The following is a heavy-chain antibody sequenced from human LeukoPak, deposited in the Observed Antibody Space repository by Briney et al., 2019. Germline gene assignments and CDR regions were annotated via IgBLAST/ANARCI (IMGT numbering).Heavy chain of an antibody. CDR1: GGSITSHH. CDR2: IYYSGTT. J-gene: IGHJ4*02. Sequence: SETLSLTCTVSGGSITSHHWNWIRQTPGKGLEWIGYIYYSGTTNYNPSLKGRVTISVDTSKNQFSLILSSVTAADTGVYYCASDSSGYQFFDHWGQGTLVTVSS. D-gene: IGHD3-22*01. CDR3: ASDSSGYQFFDH. V-gene: IGHV4-59*11.